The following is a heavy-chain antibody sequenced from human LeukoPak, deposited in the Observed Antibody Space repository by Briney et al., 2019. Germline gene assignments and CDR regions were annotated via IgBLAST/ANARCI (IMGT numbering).Heavy chain of an antibody. V-gene: IGHV3-15*01. Sequence: TGGSLRLSCAASGFIFNKAWMNWVRQAPGKGPEWVGRIKSNNDGVTTDYASPVEGRFIISRDDSKNTIYLQMNRLIIDDTAIYYCTPVMVEDRGFWGQGTLVTVSS. CDR3: TPVMVEDRGF. D-gene: IGHD2-21*01. CDR2: IKSNNDGVTT. J-gene: IGHJ4*02. CDR1: GFIFNKAW.